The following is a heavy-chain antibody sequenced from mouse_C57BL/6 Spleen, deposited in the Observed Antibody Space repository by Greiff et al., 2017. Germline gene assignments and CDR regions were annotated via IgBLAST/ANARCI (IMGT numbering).Heavy chain of an antibody. D-gene: IGHD1-1*01. CDR3: ERDDYYGSSWFAY. Sequence: QVQLQQPGAELVKPGDSVKMSCKVSGYTLTSYWITWVKLRHGPGLERIGDIYTGSGSTNYNETSMSKAPLTVDTSSSTAYMQLSSLTSEDSAVYYCERDDYYGSSWFAYWGQGTLVTVSA. V-gene: IGHV1-55*01. CDR2: IYTGSGST. CDR1: GYTLTSYW. J-gene: IGHJ3*01.